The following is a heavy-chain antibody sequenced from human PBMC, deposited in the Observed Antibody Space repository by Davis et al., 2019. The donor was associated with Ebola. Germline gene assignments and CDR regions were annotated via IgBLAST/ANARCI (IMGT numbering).Heavy chain of an antibody. CDR3: ARGPGGNYRATEFDY. Sequence: AASAKISCKASAYTFISYDINWLRHDTGQGLEWMGWMNPNSGNTDFAQKFQGRVTMTRNTSLSTAYIELSSLRSEDTAVYYCARGPGGNYRATEFDYWGQGTLVTVSS. CDR1: AYTFISYD. D-gene: IGHD4-11*01. J-gene: IGHJ4*02. CDR2: MNPNSGNT. V-gene: IGHV1-8*01.